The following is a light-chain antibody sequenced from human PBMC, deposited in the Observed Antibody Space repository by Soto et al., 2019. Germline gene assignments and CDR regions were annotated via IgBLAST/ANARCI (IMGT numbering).Light chain of an antibody. J-gene: IGLJ1*01. CDR1: SSDVGGYDY. V-gene: IGLV2-14*01. Sequence: QSALTQPASVSGSPGQSVTISCTGTSSDVGGYDYVSWYQQHPGTAPKLILYEVNNRPSGVSIRFSGSKSGNTASLIISGLQTEDEANYYCSAYTTSNTLIFGTGTKVTVL. CDR3: SAYTTSNTLI. CDR2: EVN.